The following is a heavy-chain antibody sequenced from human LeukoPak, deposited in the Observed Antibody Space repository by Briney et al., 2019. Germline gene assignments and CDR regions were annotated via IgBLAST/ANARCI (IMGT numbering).Heavy chain of an antibody. Sequence: SGGSLRLSCAASGFTFSSYGMHWVRQAPGKGLEWVAVIWYDGSNKYYADSVKGRFTISRDNSKNTLYLQMNCLRAEDTAVYYCARGGEQLYFYFDYWGQGTLVTVSS. D-gene: IGHD6-13*01. J-gene: IGHJ4*02. CDR3: ARGGEQLYFYFDY. CDR1: GFTFSSYG. CDR2: IWYDGSNK. V-gene: IGHV3-33*01.